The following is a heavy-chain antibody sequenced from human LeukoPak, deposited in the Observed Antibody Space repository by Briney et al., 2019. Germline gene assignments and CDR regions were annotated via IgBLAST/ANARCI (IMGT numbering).Heavy chain of an antibody. V-gene: IGHV1-18*01. J-gene: IGHJ4*02. CDR1: GYTFTSYG. CDR3: ARGARGGDYHDY. Sequence: ASVTVSCTASGYTFTSYGISWVRQAPGQGLEWMGWISAYNGNTNYAQKLQGRVTMTTDTSTSTAYMELRSLRSDDTAVYYCARGARGGDYHDYWGQGTLVTVSS. CDR2: ISAYNGNT. D-gene: IGHD5-12*01.